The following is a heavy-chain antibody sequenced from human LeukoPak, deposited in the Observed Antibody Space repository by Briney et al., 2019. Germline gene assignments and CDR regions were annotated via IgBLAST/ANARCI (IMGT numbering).Heavy chain of an antibody. Sequence: SETLSLTCTASGGTISSYYWSWIRQAPGKGLEWVSYVYYSGSTNYNPSLKSRVTISVDTSKNQFSLKLSSVTAADTAVYYCARYYCAGVCYYFQHWGQGTLVTVSS. CDR1: GGTISSYY. CDR2: VYYSGST. V-gene: IGHV4-59*01. J-gene: IGHJ1*01. CDR3: ARYYCAGVCYYFQH. D-gene: IGHD2-21*02.